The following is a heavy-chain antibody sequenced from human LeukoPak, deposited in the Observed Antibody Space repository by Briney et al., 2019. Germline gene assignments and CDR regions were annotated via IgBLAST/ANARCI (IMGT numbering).Heavy chain of an antibody. CDR3: ARAPHRSYNWFDP. J-gene: IGHJ5*02. CDR1: GGSISSYY. V-gene: IGHV4-59*08. Sequence: SETLSLTCTVSGGSISSYYWSWIRQPPGKGLEWIGYIYYSGSTNYNPSLKSRVTISVDTSKNQFSLKLSSVTAADTAVYCCARAPHRSYNWFDPWGQGTLVTVSS. CDR2: IYYSGST.